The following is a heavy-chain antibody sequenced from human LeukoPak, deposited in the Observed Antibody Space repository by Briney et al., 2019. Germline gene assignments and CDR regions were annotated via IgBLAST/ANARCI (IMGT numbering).Heavy chain of an antibody. Sequence: PGGSLRLSCVASDFTFRLYAMGWVRQAPGKGLEWVSGISGRGDSTYYGDSVKGRFTISRDNSENMVFLQMNSLRVEDTAVYYCTRDLPGNPYFYYMDVWGKGTTVTVSS. CDR2: ISGRGDST. J-gene: IGHJ6*03. CDR1: DFTFRLYA. D-gene: IGHD7-27*01. V-gene: IGHV3-23*01. CDR3: TRDLPGNPYFYYMDV.